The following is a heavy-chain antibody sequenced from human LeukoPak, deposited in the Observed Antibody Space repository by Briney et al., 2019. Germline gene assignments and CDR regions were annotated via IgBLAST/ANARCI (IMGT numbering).Heavy chain of an antibody. Sequence: SVKVSCKASGYTFTSYGISWVRQAPGQGLEWMGRIIPILGIANYAQKFQGRVTITADKSTSTAYMELSSLRSEDTAVYYCARDIVVVPAERYNWFDPWGQGTLVTVSS. CDR1: GYTFTSYG. V-gene: IGHV1-69*04. D-gene: IGHD2-2*01. CDR2: IIPILGIA. CDR3: ARDIVVVPAERYNWFDP. J-gene: IGHJ5*02.